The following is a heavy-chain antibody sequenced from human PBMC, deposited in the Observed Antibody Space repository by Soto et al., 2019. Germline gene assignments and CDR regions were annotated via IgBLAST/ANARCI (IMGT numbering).Heavy chain of an antibody. CDR2: ISHDGNNK. J-gene: IGHJ5*02. Sequence: GGSLRLSCAASGFSVRSSQMSWVRQATGKGLEWVALISHDGNNKYYADSVMGRFTISRDNSKNTVYLQMNSLRAEDTAVYYCARVRLPGGLNWFDTWGQGTLVTVSS. V-gene: IGHV3-30-3*01. CDR3: ARVRLPGGLNWFDT. D-gene: IGHD3-16*01. CDR1: GFSVRSSQ.